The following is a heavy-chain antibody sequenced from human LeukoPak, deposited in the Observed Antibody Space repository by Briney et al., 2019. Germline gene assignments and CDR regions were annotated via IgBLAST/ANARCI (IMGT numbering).Heavy chain of an antibody. Sequence: GGTLRLSCAASGFTFSSYDMSWVRQAPGKGLEWVSVISVSAGSTYYADSVKGRFTISRDNSKNTLYLQMNSLRAEDTAVYYCASHGYCSGGSCYSGVNYFDYWGQGTLVTVSS. CDR1: GFTFSSYD. CDR2: ISVSAGST. CDR3: ASHGYCSGGSCYSGVNYFDY. V-gene: IGHV3-23*01. J-gene: IGHJ4*02. D-gene: IGHD2-15*01.